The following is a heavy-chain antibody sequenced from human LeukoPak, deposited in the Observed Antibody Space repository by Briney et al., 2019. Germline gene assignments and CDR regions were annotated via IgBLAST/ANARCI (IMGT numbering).Heavy chain of an antibody. CDR3: ARSTMIVVVPDY. CDR1: GYTFTSYG. J-gene: IGHJ4*02. CDR2: ISAYNGNT. V-gene: IGHV1-18*01. D-gene: IGHD3-22*01. Sequence: ASVKVSCKASGYTFTSYGISWVRQAPGQGLEWMGWISAYNGNTNYPQKLQGRVTLTTDTSTSTAYMELRSLGSDDTAVYYCARSTMIVVVPDYWGQGTLVTVSS.